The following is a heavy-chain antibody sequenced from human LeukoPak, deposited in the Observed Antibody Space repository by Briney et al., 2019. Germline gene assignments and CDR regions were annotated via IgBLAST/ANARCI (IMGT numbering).Heavy chain of an antibody. CDR3: ARGEGDYGDSYYFDY. CDR2: IWYDGSNK. Sequence: GRSLRLSCAASGFTFSSYGMHWVRQAPGKGLEWMAVIWYDGSNKYYADSVKGRFTISRDNSKNTLYLQMNSLRAEDTAVYYCARGEGDYGDSYYFDYWGQGTLVTVSS. D-gene: IGHD4-17*01. CDR1: GFTFSSYG. V-gene: IGHV3-33*01. J-gene: IGHJ4*02.